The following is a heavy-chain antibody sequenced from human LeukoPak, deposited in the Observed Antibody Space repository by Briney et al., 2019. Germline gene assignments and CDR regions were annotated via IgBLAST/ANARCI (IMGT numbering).Heavy chain of an antibody. D-gene: IGHD1-26*01. Sequence: GGSLRLSCAASGFTFSSSAMSWVRQVPGKGLEWVSGISASGGSTSYADSVRGRFTISRDNSKNTLYVQMNSLRDEDTAVCYCAKDQRWESPHYLDSWGQGTLVTVSS. CDR1: GFTFSSSA. V-gene: IGHV3-23*01. CDR2: ISASGGST. CDR3: AKDQRWESPHYLDS. J-gene: IGHJ4*02.